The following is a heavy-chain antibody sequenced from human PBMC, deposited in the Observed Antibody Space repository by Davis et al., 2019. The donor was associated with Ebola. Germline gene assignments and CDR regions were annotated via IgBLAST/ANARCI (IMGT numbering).Heavy chain of an antibody. CDR3: AKRSYSSSTFDI. D-gene: IGHD6-6*01. CDR2: INHSGTT. CDR1: GGSFSGYY. J-gene: IGHJ3*02. V-gene: IGHV4-34*01. Sequence: MPSETLSLTCAVYGGSFSGYYWSWIRQPPGKGLEWVGEINHSGTTNYNPSLKSRVTISVDTSKNQFSLKLNSVTAADTAVYYCAKRSYSSSTFDIWGQGTMVTVSS.